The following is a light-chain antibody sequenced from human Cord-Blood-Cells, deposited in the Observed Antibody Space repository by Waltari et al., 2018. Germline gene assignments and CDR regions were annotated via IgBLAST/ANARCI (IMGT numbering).Light chain of an antibody. CDR2: GAS. V-gene: IGKV3-15*01. CDR1: QSVSSN. Sequence: EIVMTQSPATLSVSPGERATLSCRASQSVSSNLPWYQQKPGQAPRLLIYGASTRATGIPARFSGSVSGTEFTLTISSLQSEDFAVYYCQQYNNWPPRTFGQGTKVEIK. CDR3: QQYNNWPPRT. J-gene: IGKJ1*01.